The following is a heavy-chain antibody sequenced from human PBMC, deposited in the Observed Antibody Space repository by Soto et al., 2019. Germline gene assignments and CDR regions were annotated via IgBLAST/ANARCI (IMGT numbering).Heavy chain of an antibody. V-gene: IGHV4-39*01. Sequence: SETLSLTCTVSGGSISSSSYYWGWIRQPPGKGLEWIGSIYYSGSTYYNPSLKSRVTISVDTSKNQFSLKLSSVTAADTAVYYCARHRTKWRLVADRTYFDYWGQGTLVTVSS. CDR3: ARHRTKWRLVADRTYFDY. CDR1: GGSISSSSYY. J-gene: IGHJ4*02. D-gene: IGHD5-12*01. CDR2: IYYSGST.